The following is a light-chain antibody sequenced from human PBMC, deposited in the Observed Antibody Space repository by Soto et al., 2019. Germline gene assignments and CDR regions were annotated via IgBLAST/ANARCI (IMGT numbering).Light chain of an antibody. CDR3: QQSYSPQYT. J-gene: IGKJ2*01. CDR2: AAS. CDR1: QSISSY. V-gene: IGKV1-39*01. Sequence: DIQMTQSPSSLSASVGDRVTITCRASQSISSYLNWYQQKPGKAPKLLIYAASSLQSGVPSRFSGSGSGTDFTLTTSSLQPEDFATYYCQQSYSPQYTFGQGTKLEIK.